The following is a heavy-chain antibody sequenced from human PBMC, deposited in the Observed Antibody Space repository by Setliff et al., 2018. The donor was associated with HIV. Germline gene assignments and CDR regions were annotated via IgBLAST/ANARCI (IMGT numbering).Heavy chain of an antibody. J-gene: IGHJ6*03. Sequence: GGSLRLSCAASGFTFSSYDMSWVRQAPGKGLEWVSGISWNSGTIAYAGSVEGRFTVSRDNAKNSLFLLMSSLRTEDTALYYCARDSDVAVGHDYMDVWGKGTTVTVSS. CDR1: GFTFSSYD. CDR2: ISWNSGTI. CDR3: ARDSDVAVGHDYMDV. D-gene: IGHD6-19*01. V-gene: IGHV3-9*01.